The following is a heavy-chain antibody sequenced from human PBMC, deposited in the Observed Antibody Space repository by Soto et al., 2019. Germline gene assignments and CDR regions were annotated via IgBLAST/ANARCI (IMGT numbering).Heavy chain of an antibody. CDR2: INSGSTYI. V-gene: IGHV3-21*04. CDR1: GFTFSIYS. Sequence: GGSLRLSCATSGFTFSIYSMNWVRQAPGKGLEWVSSINSGSTYIFYADSVKGRFTISRDNAKNSLFLQMNSLRDEDTAVYYCGTLHYYAVYYWGQGNLVTVSS. CDR3: GTLHYYAVYY. J-gene: IGHJ4*02. D-gene: IGHD3-22*01.